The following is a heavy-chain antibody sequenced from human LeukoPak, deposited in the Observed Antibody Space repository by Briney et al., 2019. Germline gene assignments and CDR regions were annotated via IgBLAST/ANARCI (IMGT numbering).Heavy chain of an antibody. J-gene: IGHJ4*02. CDR1: GGASNSHA. Sequence: SVKVSCKASGGASNSHAISWRRHAPGQGLEWMGRIIPNLGTTNRPRNFQHRVTLTADKSTNTAYMDLTSPTSADTAVYYCATPNDVGGYQWGDFFDLWGQGTLVTVSS. D-gene: IGHD3-22*01. V-gene: IGHV1-69*04. CDR3: ATPNDVGGYQWGDFFDL. CDR2: IIPNLGTT.